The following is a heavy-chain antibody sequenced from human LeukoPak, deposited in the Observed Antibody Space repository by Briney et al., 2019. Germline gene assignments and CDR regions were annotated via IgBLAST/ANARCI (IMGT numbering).Heavy chain of an antibody. Sequence: GGSLRLSCAASGFTFSSYSMNWVRQAPGKGLEWVSSISSSSSYIYYADSVKGRFTISRDNAKNSLYLQMNSLRAEDTAVYYCARDLAAVVAATYYYYYGMDVWGQGTTVTVSS. V-gene: IGHV3-21*01. CDR2: ISSSSSYI. CDR1: GFTFSSYS. J-gene: IGHJ6*02. CDR3: ARDLAAVVAATYYYYYGMDV. D-gene: IGHD2-15*01.